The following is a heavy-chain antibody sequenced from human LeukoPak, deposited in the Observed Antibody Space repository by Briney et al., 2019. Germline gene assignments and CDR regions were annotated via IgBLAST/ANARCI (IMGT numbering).Heavy chain of an antibody. Sequence: SETLSLTCTVSGGSISNYYWSWIRQPPGKGLEWIGYISYSGSTISNPSLKSRVTISVDTSKNQFSLKLASVTAADTALYYCARTKLYCSGGSCYSSLDYWGQGTLVTVSS. J-gene: IGHJ4*02. V-gene: IGHV4-59*01. D-gene: IGHD2-15*01. CDR1: GGSISNYY. CDR3: ARTKLYCSGGSCYSSLDY. CDR2: ISYSGST.